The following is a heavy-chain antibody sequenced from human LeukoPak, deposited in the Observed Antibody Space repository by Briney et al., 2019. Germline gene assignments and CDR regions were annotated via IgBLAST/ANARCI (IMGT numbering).Heavy chain of an antibody. D-gene: IGHD6-6*01. CDR2: IIPIFGTA. J-gene: IGHJ4*02. Sequence: ASVKVSCKASGGTFSSYAISWVRQAPGQGLEWMGGIIPIFGTANYAQKFQGRVTITADESTSTAYMELSSLRSEDTAVYYCAREWVYSSSSRSHFDYWGQGTLVTVSS. CDR3: AREWVYSSSSRSHFDY. CDR1: GGTFSSYA. V-gene: IGHV1-69*13.